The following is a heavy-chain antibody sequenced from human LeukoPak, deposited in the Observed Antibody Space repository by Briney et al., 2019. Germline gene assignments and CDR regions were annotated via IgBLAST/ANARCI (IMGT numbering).Heavy chain of an antibody. CDR2: IYYSENT. CDR1: GGSISSYY. V-gene: IGHV4-59*01. CDR3: ARQPLSYSSGWYAAWFDP. D-gene: IGHD6-19*01. Sequence: SETLSLTCTVSGGSISSYYWSWIRQPPGRGLEWIGYIYYSENTNYNPSLKSRVTISVDTSKNQFSLKLSSVTAADTAVYYCARQPLSYSSGWYAAWFDPWGQGTLVTVSS. J-gene: IGHJ5*02.